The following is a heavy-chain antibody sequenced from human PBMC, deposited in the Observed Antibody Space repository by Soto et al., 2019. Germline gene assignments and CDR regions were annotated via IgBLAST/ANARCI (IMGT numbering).Heavy chain of an antibody. CDR1: GFTFGDYW. CDR3: VREGDSGFFS. J-gene: IGHJ5*02. Sequence: EVQLVVSGGGLVQPGGSLRLSCATSGFTFGDYWMSWVRQAPGKRLEWVANTKQDESEKYYVGSVRGRFTISRDNAKNSLYLQMNSLRAEDTAVYFCVREGDSGFFSWGQGTLVTVSS. D-gene: IGHD6-25*01. V-gene: IGHV3-7*01. CDR2: TKQDESEK.